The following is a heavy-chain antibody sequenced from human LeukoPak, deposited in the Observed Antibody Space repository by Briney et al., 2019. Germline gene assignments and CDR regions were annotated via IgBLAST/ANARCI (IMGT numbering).Heavy chain of an antibody. J-gene: IGHJ6*04. V-gene: IGHV4-34*01. Sequence: SETLSLTCAVYGGSFSGYYWRWIRQPPGKGLEWIGEINHSGSTNYNPSLKSRVTISVDTSKNQFSLKLSSVTAADTAVYYCARRAYYYGSGSYGMDVWGKGTTVTVSS. D-gene: IGHD3-10*01. CDR1: GGSFSGYY. CDR3: ARRAYYYGSGSYGMDV. CDR2: INHSGST.